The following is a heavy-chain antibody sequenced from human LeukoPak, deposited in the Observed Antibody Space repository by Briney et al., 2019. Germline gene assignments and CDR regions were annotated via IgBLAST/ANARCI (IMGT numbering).Heavy chain of an antibody. V-gene: IGHV4-38-2*02. CDR2: IYHSGST. Sequence: SETLSLTCAVSGYSISSGYYWGWIRQPPGKGLEWIGSIYHSGSTYYNPSLKSRVTISVDTSKNQFSLKLSSVTAADTVVYYCARELYSSSWLGPTWYYGMDVWGKGTTVTVSS. CDR1: GYSISSGYY. CDR3: ARELYSSSWLGPTWYYGMDV. D-gene: IGHD6-13*01. J-gene: IGHJ6*04.